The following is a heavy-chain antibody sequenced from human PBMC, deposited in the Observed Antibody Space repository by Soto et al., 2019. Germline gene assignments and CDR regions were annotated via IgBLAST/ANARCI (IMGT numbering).Heavy chain of an antibody. CDR2: IYYSGST. D-gene: IGHD3-16*02. Sequence: SETLSLTCTVSGGSISSGGYYWSWIRQHPGKGLEWIGYIYYSGSTYYNPSLKSRVTISVDTSKNQFSLKLSSVTAADTAVYYCARAVVWGSYRYIAGNPTPTYSDYWGQGTLVTVSS. V-gene: IGHV4-31*03. CDR3: ARAVVWGSYRYIAGNPTPTYSDY. CDR1: GGSISSGGYY. J-gene: IGHJ4*02.